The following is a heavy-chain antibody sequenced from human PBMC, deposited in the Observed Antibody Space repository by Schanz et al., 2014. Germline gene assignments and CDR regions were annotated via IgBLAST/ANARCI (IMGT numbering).Heavy chain of an antibody. Sequence: QVQLVQSGAEVKKPGSSVKVSCKASGDTFSNLTINWVRQAPGQGLEWMGWINPDSGGTNYAQKFQGRVTMTRDMSINTAYMELSRLRSDDSAVYYCASDFWSGYSHYYYGLDVWGQGTTVTVSS. CDR3: ASDFWSGYSHYYYGLDV. J-gene: IGHJ6*02. D-gene: IGHD3-3*01. V-gene: IGHV1-2*02. CDR2: INPDSGGT. CDR1: GDTFSNLT.